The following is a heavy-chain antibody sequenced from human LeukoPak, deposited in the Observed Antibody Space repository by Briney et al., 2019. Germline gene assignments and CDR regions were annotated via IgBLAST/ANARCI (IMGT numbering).Heavy chain of an antibody. D-gene: IGHD4-17*01. CDR2: LDPEDGET. CDR3: GRDGGYDYGDFPAINWSDS. V-gene: IGHV1-24*01. CDR1: GYTLTELS. J-gene: IGHJ5*01. Sequence: ASVKVSCKVSGYTLTELSMHWVRQAPGKGLEWMGGLDPEDGETIYAQKFQGRVTMTEDTSTDTAYMELSSLRAEDTAVYYCGRDGGYDYGDFPAINWSDSWGQGTLVTVSS.